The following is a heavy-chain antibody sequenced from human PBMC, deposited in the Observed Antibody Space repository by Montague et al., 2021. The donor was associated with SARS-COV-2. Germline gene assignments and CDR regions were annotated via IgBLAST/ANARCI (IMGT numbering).Heavy chain of an antibody. V-gene: IGHV4-59*12. CDR1: GGSISRYY. D-gene: IGHD3-3*01. CDR3: ARWGEYYDDPYYYYAMDV. J-gene: IGHJ6*02. CDR2: TSHSGST. Sequence: SETLSLTCTVSGGSISRYYWSWIRQSPGKGLECIGYTSHSGSTDYNPSLKSRVTISIDTSKNQFSLKLSSVTAADTAVYYCARWGEYYDDPYYYYAMDVWGQGTTVTISS.